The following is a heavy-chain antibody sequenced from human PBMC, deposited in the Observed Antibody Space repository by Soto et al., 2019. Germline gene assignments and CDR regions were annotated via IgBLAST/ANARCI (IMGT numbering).Heavy chain of an antibody. J-gene: IGHJ5*02. CDR2: INAGNGNT. Sequence: ASVKVSCKASGYTFTSYAMHWVRQAPGQRLEWMGWINAGNGNTKYSQKFQGRVTITRDTSASTAYMELSSLRSEDTAVYYCARALWFGEYGFDPWGQGTLVTVSS. V-gene: IGHV1-3*01. CDR3: ARALWFGEYGFDP. CDR1: GYTFTSYA. D-gene: IGHD3-10*01.